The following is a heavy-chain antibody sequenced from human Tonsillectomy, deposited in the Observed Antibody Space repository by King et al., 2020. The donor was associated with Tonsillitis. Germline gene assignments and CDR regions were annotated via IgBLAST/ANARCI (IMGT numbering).Heavy chain of an antibody. CDR1: GFTFSSYA. D-gene: IGHD5-18*01. CDR3: AGVTVGGGYSYGSQGAFDY. V-gene: IGHV3-30*01. Sequence: QLVESGGGVVQPGRSLRLSCAASGFTFSSYAMHWVRQAPGQGLGWVSVLSFDGSNKYYADSVKGRFTIPRDNSKNTPYLQMNSLRAEETAVYYCAGVTVGGGYSYGSQGAFDYWGQGTLVTVSS. CDR2: LSFDGSNK. J-gene: IGHJ4*02.